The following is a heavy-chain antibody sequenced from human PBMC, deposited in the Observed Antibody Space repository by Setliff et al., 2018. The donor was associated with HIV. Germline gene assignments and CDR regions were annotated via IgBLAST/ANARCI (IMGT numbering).Heavy chain of an antibody. CDR2: MNPNSGNT. Sequence: ASVKVSCKASGYTFSSYDINWVRQATGQGLEWMGWMNPNSGNTGYAQKFQGRVTMTRDTSISTAYMELNNLKFKDTSAYYCARARRDSYDRGRRNHYYIDVWGKGTTVTVSS. D-gene: IGHD3-22*01. J-gene: IGHJ6*03. CDR1: GYTFSSYD. V-gene: IGHV1-8*02. CDR3: ARARRDSYDRGRRNHYYIDV.